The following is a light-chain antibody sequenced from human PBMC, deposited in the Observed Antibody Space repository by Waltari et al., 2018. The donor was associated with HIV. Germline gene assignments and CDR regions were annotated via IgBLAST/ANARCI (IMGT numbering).Light chain of an antibody. Sequence: DIQMTQSPSTLSVSVGDRVTIPCRASQSISNWLAWYQQKPGKAPKLLVYKTSSLESGVPSRFSGSGSGTEFTLTISSLQPDDFATYYCQQFHRYPVTFGQGTRLEIK. V-gene: IGKV1-5*03. CDR3: QQFHRYPVT. J-gene: IGKJ5*01. CDR1: QSISNW. CDR2: KTS.